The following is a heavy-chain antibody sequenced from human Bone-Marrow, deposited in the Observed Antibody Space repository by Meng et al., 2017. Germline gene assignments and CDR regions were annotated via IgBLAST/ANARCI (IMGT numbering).Heavy chain of an antibody. CDR2: ISGSGRDI. D-gene: IGHD2-8*01. J-gene: IGHJ6*02. CDR3: AREGYCANEICNPLYGMDV. CDR1: GFTFSSYE. V-gene: IGHV3-48*03. Sequence: GESLKISCAASGFTFSSYEMHWVRQAPGKGLEWVSYISGSGRDIYYAGSVKVRFTISRDNAKNSLYLQMNSLRVEDTAVYYCAREGYCANEICNPLYGMDVWGQGTTVTVSS.